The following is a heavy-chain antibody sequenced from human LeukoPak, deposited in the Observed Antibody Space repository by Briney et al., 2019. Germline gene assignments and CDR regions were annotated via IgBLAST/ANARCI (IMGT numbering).Heavy chain of an antibody. CDR2: ISHSGST. J-gene: IGHJ4*02. V-gene: IGHV4-4*02. D-gene: IGHD3-22*01. CDR1: GGAISSSNW. CDR3: ARVRGPYYYDSSGFSALDY. Sequence: SGTLSLTCAVSGGAISSSNWWSWVRQPPGKGLEWIGEISHSGSTNYNPSLKSRVTISVDKSKNQFSLKLSSVTAADTAVYYCARVRGPYYYDSSGFSALDYWGQGTLVTVSS.